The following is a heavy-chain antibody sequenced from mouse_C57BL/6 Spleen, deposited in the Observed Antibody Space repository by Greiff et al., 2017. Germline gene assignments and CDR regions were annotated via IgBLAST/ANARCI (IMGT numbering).Heavy chain of an antibody. J-gene: IGHJ4*01. CDR1: GYTFTSYW. D-gene: IGHD3-2*02. CDR3: ARGGDSSGYGAMDY. CDR2: IHPNSGST. Sequence: QVQLQQSGAELVKPGASVKLSCKASGYTFTSYWMHWVKQRPGQGLEWIGMIHPNSGSTNYNEKFKSKATLTVDKSSSTAYMQLSSLTSEDSAVYYCARGGDSSGYGAMDYWGQGTSVTVSS. V-gene: IGHV1-64*01.